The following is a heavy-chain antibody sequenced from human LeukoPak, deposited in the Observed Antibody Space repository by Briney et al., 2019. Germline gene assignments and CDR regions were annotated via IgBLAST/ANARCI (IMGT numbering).Heavy chain of an antibody. CDR2: ISYDGSNR. V-gene: IGHV3-30*18. CDR1: GFTFSNYG. CDR3: AKVRLAYYGSGRRYGMDV. D-gene: IGHD3-10*01. Sequence: GWSLRLSCAASGFTFSNYGMNWVRQAPGKGLEWVAVISYDGSNRHYADSVKGRFNISRDNSENTLYLQMNSLRPEDTAVYYCAKVRLAYYGSGRRYGMDVWGQGTTVTVSS. J-gene: IGHJ6*02.